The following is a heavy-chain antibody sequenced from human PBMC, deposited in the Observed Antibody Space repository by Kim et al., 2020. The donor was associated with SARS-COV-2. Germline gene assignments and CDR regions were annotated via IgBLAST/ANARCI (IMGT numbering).Heavy chain of an antibody. CDR1: GGSISSYY. D-gene: IGHD3-10*01. V-gene: IGHV4-59*01. J-gene: IGHJ3*01. CDR2: IYYSGST. Sequence: SETLSLTCTVSGGSISSYYWSWIRQPPGKGLEWIGYIYYSGSTNYNPSLKSRVTISVDTSKNQFSLKLSSVTAADTAVYYCASSLGRGTGSGTWGQGTMVTVSS. CDR3: ASSLGRGTGSGT.